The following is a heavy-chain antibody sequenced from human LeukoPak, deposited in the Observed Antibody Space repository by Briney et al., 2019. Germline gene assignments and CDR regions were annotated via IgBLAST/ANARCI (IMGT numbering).Heavy chain of an antibody. V-gene: IGHV4-34*01. CDR2: INHSGST. CDR1: GGSFSGYY. Sequence: SETLSLTCAVYGGSFSGYYWSWIRQPPGKGLEWIGEINHSGSTNYNPSLKSRVTISVDTSKSQFSLKLSSVTAADTAVYYCARGRRITMVRGVSANNWFDPWGQGTLVTVSS. D-gene: IGHD3-10*01. J-gene: IGHJ5*02. CDR3: ARGRRITMVRGVSANNWFDP.